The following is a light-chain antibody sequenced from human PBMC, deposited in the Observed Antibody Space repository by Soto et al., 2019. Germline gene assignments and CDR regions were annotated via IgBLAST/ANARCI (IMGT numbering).Light chain of an antibody. J-gene: IGLJ3*02. V-gene: IGLV1-44*01. CDR1: SSNIGGNS. Sequence: QSVMTQPPSVSAAPGQKVTISCSGSSSNIGGNSVSWYQQLPGTAPKLLICCDNQRPSGVPDRFSASKSGTSASLAISGVQSEDEADYYCAAWDDSLNGVVFGGGTKVTVL. CDR3: AAWDDSLNGVV. CDR2: CDN.